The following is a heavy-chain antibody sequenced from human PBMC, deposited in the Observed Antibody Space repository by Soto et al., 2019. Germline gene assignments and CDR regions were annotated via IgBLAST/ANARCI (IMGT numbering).Heavy chain of an antibody. V-gene: IGHV4-61*05. CDR1: GGSIRSSSYY. D-gene: IGHD3-10*01. CDR2: IYYSGST. Sequence: PSETLSLTCTVSGGSIRSSSYYWGWIRQPPGKGLEWIGYIYYSGSTNYNPSLKSRVTISVDTSKNQFSLKLSSVTAADTAVYYCARGAMVRGNYYYYYMDVWGKGTTVTVSS. J-gene: IGHJ6*03. CDR3: ARGAMVRGNYYYYYMDV.